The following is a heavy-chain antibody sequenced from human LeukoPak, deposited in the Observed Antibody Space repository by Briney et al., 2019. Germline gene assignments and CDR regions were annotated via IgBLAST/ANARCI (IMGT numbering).Heavy chain of an antibody. J-gene: IGHJ4*02. CDR3: ARDLAFAVTSLY. CDR2: ISSSSSYI. V-gene: IGHV3-21*01. D-gene: IGHD4-17*01. CDR1: GFTFSSYS. Sequence: GGSLRLSCAASGFTFSSYSMNWVRQAPGKGLEWVSSISSSSSYIYYADSVKGRFTISRDNAKNSLYLQMNSLRAEDTAVYYCARDLAFAVTSLYWGQGTLVTVSS.